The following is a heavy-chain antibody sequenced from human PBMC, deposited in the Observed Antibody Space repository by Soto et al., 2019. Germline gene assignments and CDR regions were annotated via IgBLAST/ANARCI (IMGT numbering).Heavy chain of an antibody. V-gene: IGHV1-69*01. D-gene: IGHD2-2*01. CDR1: GGTFSSYS. CDR2: IIPIFGTA. CDR3: ARAPIVVVPSAIPRWFDP. J-gene: IGHJ5*02. Sequence: SVKASCKASGGTFSSYSISWVRQSPGQGLEWMGVIIPIFGTANYAQKFEGRVTITADETTSTAYIELSSLRCEDTAVYYWARAPIVVVPSAIPRWFDPWGHGTLVTVSS.